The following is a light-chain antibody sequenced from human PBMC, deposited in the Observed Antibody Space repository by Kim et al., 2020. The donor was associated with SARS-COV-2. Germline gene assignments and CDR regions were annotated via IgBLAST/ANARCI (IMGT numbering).Light chain of an antibody. Sequence: APGRAGTITCGGEDIGTKSVHWYRQKPGQDPVLVIYYDTEPPSGIPGRLSASNSGNTATLTVSRVEAGDEADYYCQVWDSGSDQWLFGGGTQLTVL. CDR3: QVWDSGSDQWL. J-gene: IGLJ3*02. CDR2: YDT. V-gene: IGLV3-21*04. CDR1: DIGTKS.